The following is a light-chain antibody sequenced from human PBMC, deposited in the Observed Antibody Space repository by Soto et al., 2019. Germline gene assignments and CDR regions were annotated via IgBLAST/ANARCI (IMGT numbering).Light chain of an antibody. Sequence: QSALTQPASVSGSPGQSITISCSGTRSDIGSYNYVAWYQQFPGKTPKILIYGVSNRPSGVSNRFSGSKSGNTASLTISGLQAEHEADYYCISYTGSSTSYVFGSGTKLPVL. CDR2: GVS. CDR3: ISYTGSSTSYV. J-gene: IGLJ1*01. V-gene: IGLV2-14*01. CDR1: RSDIGSYNY.